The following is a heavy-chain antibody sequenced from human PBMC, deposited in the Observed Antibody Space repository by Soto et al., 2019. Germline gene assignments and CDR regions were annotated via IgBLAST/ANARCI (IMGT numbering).Heavy chain of an antibody. J-gene: IGHJ4*02. D-gene: IGHD2-21*01. Sequence: QITLKESGPTLVKPTQTLTLSCTFSGFSFSTSGVGVGWIRQPPGKALEWLALIYWDDDKRYNPSLKSRLTTNKNTSKNQVNLTMTSMDPVDTATYYCARRGVTGISRGNFDYWGQGALVTVSS. CDR3: ARRGVTGISRGNFDY. CDR2: IYWDDDK. CDR1: GFSFSTSGVG. V-gene: IGHV2-5*02.